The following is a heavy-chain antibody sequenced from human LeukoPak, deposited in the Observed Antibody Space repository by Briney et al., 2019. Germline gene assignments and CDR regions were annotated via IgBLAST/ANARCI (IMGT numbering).Heavy chain of an antibody. J-gene: IGHJ4*02. V-gene: IGHV3-30-3*01. D-gene: IGHD5-18*01. CDR2: ISYDGSNK. Sequence: GGSLRLSCAASGFTFSSYAMHWVRQAPGKGLEWVAVISYDGSNKYYADSVKGRFTISRDNSKNTLYLQMNSLRAEDTAVYYCARVGYSYGMHFDYWGQGTLVTVSS. CDR3: ARVGYSYGMHFDY. CDR1: GFTFSSYA.